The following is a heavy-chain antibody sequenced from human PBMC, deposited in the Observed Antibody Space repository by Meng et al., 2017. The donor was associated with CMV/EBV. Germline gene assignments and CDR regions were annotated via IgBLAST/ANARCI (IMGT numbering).Heavy chain of an antibody. V-gene: IGHV1-69*12. J-gene: IGHJ4*02. CDR1: GGTFSSYA. CDR2: IIPIFGTA. CDR3: ARAGDYGGRGYFDY. Sequence: QVPRVHGGAEVKKPGSSVKVSCKASGGTFSSYAISWGRQAPGQGLEWMGGIIPIFGTANYAQKFQGRVTITADESTSTAYMELSSLRSEDTAVYYCARAGDYGGRGYFDYWGQGTLVTVFS. D-gene: IGHD4-23*01.